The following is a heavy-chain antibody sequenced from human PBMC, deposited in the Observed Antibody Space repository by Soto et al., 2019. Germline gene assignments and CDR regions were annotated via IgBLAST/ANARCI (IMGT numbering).Heavy chain of an antibody. CDR1: GGTFSSYT. Sequence: QVQLVQSGAEVKKPGSSVKVSCKASGGTFSSYTISWVRQAPGQGLEWMGRIIPILGIANYAQKFQGRVTITADKSTSTAYMELSSLRSKDTAVYYCAQTLLWFGELSTVDYWGQGTLGTVSS. J-gene: IGHJ4*02. D-gene: IGHD3-10*01. CDR3: AQTLLWFGELSTVDY. CDR2: IIPILGIA. V-gene: IGHV1-69*02.